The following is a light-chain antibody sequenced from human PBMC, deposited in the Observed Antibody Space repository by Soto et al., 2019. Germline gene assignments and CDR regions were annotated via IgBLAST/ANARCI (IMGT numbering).Light chain of an antibody. CDR3: QSYDTFLSAVV. V-gene: IGLV1-44*01. J-gene: IGLJ2*01. Sequence: QSVLTQPPSASGTPGQRVTISCSGSSSNIGSNTVNWYQQLPGTAPKLLIYSNNQRPSGVPDRFSGSKSGTSASLAITGLQAEDEADYYCQSYDTFLSAVVFGGGTKLTVL. CDR2: SNN. CDR1: SSNIGSNT.